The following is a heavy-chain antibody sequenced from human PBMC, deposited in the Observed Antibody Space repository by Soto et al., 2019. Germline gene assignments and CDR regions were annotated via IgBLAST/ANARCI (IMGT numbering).Heavy chain of an antibody. Sequence: QVHLVQSGAEVKKPGASVKVSCKGSGYAFTTYGITWVRQAPGQGLEWMGWISSHNVNTNYAPKLQGRVTVTRDTSTSTAYMELRRLRSDDATVYYCARGRYGEYWGQGALVTVSS. D-gene: IGHD3-10*01. CDR1: GYAFTTYG. J-gene: IGHJ4*02. V-gene: IGHV1-18*01. CDR2: ISSHNVNT. CDR3: ARGRYGEY.